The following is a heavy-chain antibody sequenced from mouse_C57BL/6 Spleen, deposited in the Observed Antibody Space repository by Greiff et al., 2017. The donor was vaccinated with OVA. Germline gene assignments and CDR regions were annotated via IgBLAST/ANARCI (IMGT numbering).Heavy chain of an antibody. J-gene: IGHJ2*01. CDR3: ARGYRNYFDN. CDR2: IDPEDGDT. CDR1: GFNIKDYY. D-gene: IGHD2-14*01. Sequence: EVQLQQSGAELVKPGASVKLSCTASGFNIKDYYMHWVKQRTEQGLEWIGRIDPEDGDTKYAPKFQGKATITADTSSNTAYLQLSSLTSEDTAVYYCARGYRNYFDNWGKGTTLTVSS. V-gene: IGHV14-2*01.